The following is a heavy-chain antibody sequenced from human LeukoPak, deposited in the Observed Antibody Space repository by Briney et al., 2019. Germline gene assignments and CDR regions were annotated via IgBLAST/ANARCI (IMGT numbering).Heavy chain of an antibody. Sequence: GGSLRLSCAASGITFSDYYMRWIRQAPGKGLEWVSYISSSGSTIYYADSVKGRFTISRDNAKNSLFLQMNSLRAEDTAVYYCAREASSSTDVWGKGTTVTVSS. CDR2: ISSSGSTI. J-gene: IGHJ6*04. CDR3: AREASSSTDV. D-gene: IGHD6-6*01. V-gene: IGHV3-11*01. CDR1: GITFSDYY.